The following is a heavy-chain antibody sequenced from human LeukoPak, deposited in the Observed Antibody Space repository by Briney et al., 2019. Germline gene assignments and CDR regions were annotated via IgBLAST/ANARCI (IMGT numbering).Heavy chain of an antibody. CDR3: ARERGGSAYCSSTSCYGFPY. J-gene: IGHJ4*02. V-gene: IGHV3-7*01. CDR2: IQQDGSEK. Sequence: GGSLRLSCAASGFTFSSYWMSWVRQAPGKGLEWVANIQQDGSEKYYVDSVKGRFTISRDNARNSLYLQMNSLRAEDTAVYYCARERGGSAYCSSTSCYGFPYWGQGTLVTVSS. D-gene: IGHD2-2*01. CDR1: GFTFSSYW.